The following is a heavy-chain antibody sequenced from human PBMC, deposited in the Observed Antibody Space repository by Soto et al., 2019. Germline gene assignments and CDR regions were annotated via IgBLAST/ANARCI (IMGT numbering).Heavy chain of an antibody. CDR1: GFSVTTNY. D-gene: IGHD1-26*01. Sequence: EVQLVETGGGLIQPGGSLRLSCLASGFSVTTNYIIWVRQPPGKGLEWVSTTFTGGSTHYADSVKGRFSISRDNSKNTVYLQMNNLQVEDTAVYYCAKKPPSSIQGWAFGMDVWGQGTTVSVSS. CDR2: TFTGGST. J-gene: IGHJ6*02. V-gene: IGHV3-53*02. CDR3: AKKPPSSIQGWAFGMDV.